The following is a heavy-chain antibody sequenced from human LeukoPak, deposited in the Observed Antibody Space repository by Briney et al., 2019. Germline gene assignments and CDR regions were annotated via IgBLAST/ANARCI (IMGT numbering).Heavy chain of an antibody. CDR1: GFTFSSYA. V-gene: IGHV3-30-3*01. D-gene: IGHD3-22*01. CDR3: AKEEGYYYDSGGYYVEYFQH. Sequence: PGGSLRLSCAASGFTFSSYAMHWVRQAPGKGLEWVAVISYDGSNKYYADSVKGRFTISRDNSKNTLYLQMNSLRAEDTAVYYCAKEEGYYYDSGGYYVEYFQHWGQGTLVTVSS. CDR2: ISYDGSNK. J-gene: IGHJ1*01.